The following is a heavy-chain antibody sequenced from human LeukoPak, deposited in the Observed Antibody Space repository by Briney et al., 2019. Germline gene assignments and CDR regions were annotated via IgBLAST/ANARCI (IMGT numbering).Heavy chain of an antibody. CDR1: GFTFSNFW. CDR3: ATSYDSSGRD. D-gene: IGHD3-22*01. V-gene: IGHV3-7*01. J-gene: IGHJ4*02. CDR2: IKQDGSIQ. Sequence: PGGSLRLSCAASGFTFSNFWMAWVRQAPGKGLEWVANIKQDGSIQYYGDSVKGRFTISRDNARNSLYLQMNSLRAEDTALYYCATSYDSSGRDWGQGTLATVSS.